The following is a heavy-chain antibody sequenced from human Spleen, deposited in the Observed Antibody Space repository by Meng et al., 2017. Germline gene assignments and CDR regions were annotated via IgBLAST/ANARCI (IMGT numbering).Heavy chain of an antibody. J-gene: IGHJ5*02. CDR2: ISGSGGST. Sequence: GESLKISCAASGFTFSSYAMSWVRQAPGKGLEWVSAISGSGGSTYYADSVKGRFTISRDNSKNTLYLQMNSLRAEDTAVYYCAKDFNVVVPAARNWFDPWGQGTLVTVSS. CDR3: AKDFNVVVPAARNWFDP. V-gene: IGHV3-23*01. D-gene: IGHD2-2*01. CDR1: GFTFSSYA.